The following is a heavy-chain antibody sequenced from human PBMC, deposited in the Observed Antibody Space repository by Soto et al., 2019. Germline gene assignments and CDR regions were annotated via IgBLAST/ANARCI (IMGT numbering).Heavy chain of an antibody. J-gene: IGHJ4*02. Sequence: AGGSLRLSCAASGFTFSSYAMHWVRQAPGKGLEWVAVISYDGSNKYYADSVKGRFTISRDNSKNTLYLQMNSLRAEDTAVYYCARDGGIAAAKTPFDYWGQGTLVTVSS. CDR2: ISYDGSNK. CDR3: ARDGGIAAAKTPFDY. D-gene: IGHD6-13*01. V-gene: IGHV3-30-3*01. CDR1: GFTFSSYA.